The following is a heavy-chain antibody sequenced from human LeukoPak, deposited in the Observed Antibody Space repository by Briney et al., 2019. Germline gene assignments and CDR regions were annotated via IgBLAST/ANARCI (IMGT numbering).Heavy chain of an antibody. D-gene: IGHD5-18*01. Sequence: PGGSLRLSCAASGFTFSSYSMNWIRQAPGKGLEWVSSISGSSSYIYYADSVKGRFTISRANAKNSLYLQMNSLRAEDTAVYYCAGRGEIQLWYDAFDIWGQGTMVTVSS. CDR1: GFTFSSYS. J-gene: IGHJ3*02. CDR3: AGRGEIQLWYDAFDI. CDR2: ISGSSSYI. V-gene: IGHV3-21*01.